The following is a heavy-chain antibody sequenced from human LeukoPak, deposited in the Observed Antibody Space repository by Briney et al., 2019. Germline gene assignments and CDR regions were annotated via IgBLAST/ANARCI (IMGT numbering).Heavy chain of an antibody. CDR1: GYTFTSYY. CDR3: ARAPRLTNSYYFYYYMDV. J-gene: IGHJ6*03. Sequence: GASVKVSCKASGYTFTSYYMHWVRQAPGQGLEWMGIINPSGGSTSYAQKFQGRVTMTRDISTSTVYMELSSLRSEDTAVYYCARAPRLTNSYYFYYYMDVWGKGTTVTVSS. D-gene: IGHD4-23*01. CDR2: INPSGGST. V-gene: IGHV1-46*01.